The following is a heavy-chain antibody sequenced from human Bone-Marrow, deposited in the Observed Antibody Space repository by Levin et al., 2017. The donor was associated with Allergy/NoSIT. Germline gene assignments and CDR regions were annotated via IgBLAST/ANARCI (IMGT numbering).Heavy chain of an antibody. V-gene: IGHV3-43*01. J-gene: IGHJ4*02. D-gene: IGHD6-19*01. CDR1: GFTFNDYT. Sequence: LSLTCAASGFTFNDYTMHWVRQAPQRGLEWVSLISWDASTTYYADSARGRFTISRDNSKNALYLQMNSLTTEDTALYYCAKDLSPRIAVTGNIEYWGQGTLVTVSS. CDR3: AKDLSPRIAVTGNIEY. CDR2: ISWDASTT.